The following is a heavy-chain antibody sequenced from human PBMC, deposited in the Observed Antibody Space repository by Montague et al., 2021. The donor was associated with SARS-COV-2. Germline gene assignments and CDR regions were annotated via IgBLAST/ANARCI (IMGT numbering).Heavy chain of an antibody. J-gene: IGHJ4*02. Sequence: SRRLSCDASGFTFSSYTITWVRQAPGKGLEWVSGISGSGGSTYYSDSVKGRFTISRDNSKNTLYLQMNSLRAEDTAVYYCAKDRFSSGWFGGLDYWGQGTLVTVSS. D-gene: IGHD6-19*01. CDR1: GFTFSSYT. V-gene: IGHV3-23*01. CDR3: AKDRFSSGWFGGLDY. CDR2: ISGSGGST.